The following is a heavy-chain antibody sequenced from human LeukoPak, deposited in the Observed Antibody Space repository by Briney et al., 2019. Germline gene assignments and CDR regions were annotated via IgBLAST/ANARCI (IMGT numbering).Heavy chain of an antibody. CDR2: ISWNSGAK. D-gene: IGHD5-24*01. J-gene: IGHJ6*02. CDR3: AKARLMAAPFYYYGMDV. CDR1: GFTFSSYG. V-gene: IGHV3-9*01. Sequence: PGGSLRLSCAASGFTFSSYGMHRVRQAPGKGLEWVSGISWNSGAKAYADSVRGRFTISRDNAKNSLYLQMNSLRGEDTALYYSAKARLMAAPFYYYGMDVWGPGTTVTVSS.